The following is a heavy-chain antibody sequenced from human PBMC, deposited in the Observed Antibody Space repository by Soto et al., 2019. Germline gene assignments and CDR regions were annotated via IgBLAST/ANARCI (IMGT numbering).Heavy chain of an antibody. J-gene: IGHJ4*02. CDR1: GYTFTSYA. CDR3: ARTYDISGYPPLWY. V-gene: IGHV1-18*01. Sequence: ASVKVSCKASGYTFTSYAISWVRQAPGQGLEWMGWISAYNGDTNYAQSLQGRVTMTTDTSTNTAYMELRSLSSDDTAVYYCARTYDISGYPPLWYWGQGTIVTVYS. D-gene: IGHD3-22*01. CDR2: ISAYNGDT.